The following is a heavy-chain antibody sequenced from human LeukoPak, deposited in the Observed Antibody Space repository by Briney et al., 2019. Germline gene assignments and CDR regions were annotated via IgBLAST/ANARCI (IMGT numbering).Heavy chain of an antibody. D-gene: IGHD1-26*01. V-gene: IGHV4-34*01. CDR2: INHSGST. J-gene: IGHJ4*02. CDR1: GGSFSGYY. CDR3: ASRRSPPRYYFDY. Sequence: TPSETLSLTCAVYGGSFSGYYWSWLRQPPGKGLEWIGEINHSGSTNYNPSLKSRVTISVDTSKNQFSLKLSSVTAADTAVYYCASRRSPPRYYFDYWGQGTLVTVSS.